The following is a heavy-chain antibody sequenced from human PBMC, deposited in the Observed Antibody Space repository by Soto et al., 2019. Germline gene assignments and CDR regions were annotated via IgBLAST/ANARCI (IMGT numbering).Heavy chain of an antibody. J-gene: IGHJ4*02. Sequence: GGALRLSCAASGFTFSRYGLHWVRQAPGKGLEWLAVLRYDGTNEYYSDSVKGRFTISRDISKNTLYLQMNSLRVEDTAVYYCARDLSVAGLDYRGQGTQVTVSS. CDR1: GFTFSRYG. CDR3: ARDLSVAGLDY. CDR2: LRYDGTNE. V-gene: IGHV3-33*01. D-gene: IGHD6-19*01.